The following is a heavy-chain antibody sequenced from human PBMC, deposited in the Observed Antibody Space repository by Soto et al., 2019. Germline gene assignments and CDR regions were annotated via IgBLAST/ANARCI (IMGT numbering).Heavy chain of an antibody. CDR2: IIPIFGTA. V-gene: IGHV1-69*06. J-gene: IGHJ6*02. Sequence: ASVKVSCKASGGTFSSYAISWVRQAPGQGLEWMGGIIPIFGTANYAQKFQGRVTITADKSTSTAYMELSSLRSEDTAVYYCARGLIAVAGTTPDYYGMDVWGQGTTVTVSS. CDR1: GGTFSSYA. CDR3: ARGLIAVAGTTPDYYGMDV. D-gene: IGHD6-19*01.